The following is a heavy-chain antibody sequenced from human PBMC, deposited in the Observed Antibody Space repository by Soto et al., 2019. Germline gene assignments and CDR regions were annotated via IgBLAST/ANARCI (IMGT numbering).Heavy chain of an antibody. CDR3: ASKFGELLADAFAI. J-gene: IGHJ3*02. D-gene: IGHD3-10*01. Sequence: SETLSLTCTVSGGSISSSSYYWGWIRQPPGKGLEWIGSIYYSGSTYYNPSLKSRVTISVDTSKNQFSLKLSSVTAADTAVYYCASKFGELLADAFAIWSQRTTVTVSS. V-gene: IGHV4-39*07. CDR1: GGSISSSSYY. CDR2: IYYSGST.